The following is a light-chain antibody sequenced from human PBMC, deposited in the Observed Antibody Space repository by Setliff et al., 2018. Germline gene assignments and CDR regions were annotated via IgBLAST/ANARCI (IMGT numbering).Light chain of an antibody. CDR1: SSDVGGYNR. CDR3: GSYAGYNNFYV. V-gene: IGLV2-8*01. Sequence: LAQPPSASGSPGQSVAISCTGTSSDVGGYNRVSWYQQYPGKAPKVMIYEVTKRPSGVPDRFSGSKSGNTASLTVSGLQAEDEGDYYCGSYAGYNNFYVFGTGTKGTVL. J-gene: IGLJ1*01. CDR2: EVT.